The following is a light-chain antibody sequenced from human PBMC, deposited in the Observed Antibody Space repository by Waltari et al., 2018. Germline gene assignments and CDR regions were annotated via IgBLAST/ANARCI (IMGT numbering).Light chain of an antibody. J-gene: IGKJ4*01. CDR3: QQYDSIVLT. Sequence: EIVLTQSPGTLSLSPGERATPSCRASQSVSSISLSWYQQKAGQPPRLLIYGVSSRATGIPDRFSGSGSGTDFTLTISRLEPEDFAVYYCQQYDSIVLTFGGGTKVEI. CDR1: QSVSSIS. CDR2: GVS. V-gene: IGKV3-20*01.